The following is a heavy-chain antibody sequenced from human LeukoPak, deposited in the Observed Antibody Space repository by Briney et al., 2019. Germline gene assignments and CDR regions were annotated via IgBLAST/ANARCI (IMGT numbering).Heavy chain of an antibody. CDR2: SSSGSTI. J-gene: IGHJ4*02. CDR1: GFTFSIYE. Sequence: GGSLRLSCTASGFTFSIYEMNWVRQAPGKGLEWVSSSSGSTIYYADSVKGRFTISRDNAKNSLYLQMNSLRAEDTAIYYCAREDSSGLDYWGQGTLVTVSS. V-gene: IGHV3-48*03. D-gene: IGHD6-19*01. CDR3: AREDSSGLDY.